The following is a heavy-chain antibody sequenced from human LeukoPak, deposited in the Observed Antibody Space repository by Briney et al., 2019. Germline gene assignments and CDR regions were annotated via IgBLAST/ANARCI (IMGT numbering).Heavy chain of an antibody. V-gene: IGHV3-21*04. Sequence: PGGSLRLSCAASGFSFSSYSMNWVRQAPGKGLEWVSSISSSSYYIDYTDSVKGRFTISRDNAKNSLWLQMNSLRAEDTASYYCAKDFHRLGEFDAFDIWGQGTMVTVSS. CDR3: AKDFHRLGEFDAFDI. CDR2: ISSSSYYI. CDR1: GFSFSSYS. D-gene: IGHD3-16*01. J-gene: IGHJ3*02.